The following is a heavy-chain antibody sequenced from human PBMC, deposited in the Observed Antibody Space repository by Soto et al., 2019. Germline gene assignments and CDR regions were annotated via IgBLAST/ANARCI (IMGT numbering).Heavy chain of an antibody. Sequence: SETLSLTCTVSGGSISSYYWSWIRQPPGKGLEWIGYIYYSGSTNYNPSLKSRVTISVDTSKNQFSLKLSSVTAADTAVYYCARVSDYYDSSGYLKYYFDYWGQGTLVTVS. CDR1: GGSISSYY. D-gene: IGHD3-22*01. CDR2: IYYSGST. V-gene: IGHV4-59*01. CDR3: ARVSDYYDSSGYLKYYFDY. J-gene: IGHJ4*02.